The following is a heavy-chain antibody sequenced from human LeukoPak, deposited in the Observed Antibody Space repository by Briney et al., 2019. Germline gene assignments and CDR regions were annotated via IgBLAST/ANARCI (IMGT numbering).Heavy chain of an antibody. D-gene: IGHD2-21*02. J-gene: IGHJ4*02. CDR1: GFTFSNAW. CDR2: IKSKSDSGTT. V-gene: IGHV3-15*01. Sequence: PGGSLRLSCAASGFTFSNAWMSWVRQAPGKGLEWVGRIKSKSDSGTTDYAAPVKGRFTISRDDSKNTLFLQMNSLKTEDTAVYYCTSNLIHRGGDCYHFDYWGQGTLVTVSS. CDR3: TSNLIHRGGDCYHFDY.